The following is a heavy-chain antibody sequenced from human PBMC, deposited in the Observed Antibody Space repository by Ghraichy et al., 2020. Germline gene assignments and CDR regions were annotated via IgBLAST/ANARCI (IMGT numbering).Heavy chain of an antibody. V-gene: IGHV3-30*18. Sequence: VAVISYDGSNKYYADSVKGRFTISRENSKNTLYLQMNSLRAEDTAVYYCAKDQEINYGLWSGYNGVYMDVWG. CDR2: ISYDGSNK. J-gene: IGHJ6*03. CDR3: AKDQEINYGLWSGYNGVYMDV. D-gene: IGHD3-3*01.